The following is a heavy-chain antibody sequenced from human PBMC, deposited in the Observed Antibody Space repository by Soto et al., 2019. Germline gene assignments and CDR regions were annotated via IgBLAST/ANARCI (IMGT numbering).Heavy chain of an antibody. J-gene: IGHJ4*02. V-gene: IGHV1-18*01. CDR2: ISAYNGNT. CDR3: ARDKAFTVTTRSNDY. D-gene: IGHD4-17*01. Sequence: ASVKVSCKASGYTFTSYGISWVRQAPGQGLEWMGWISAYNGNTNYAQKLQGRVTMTTDTSTSTAYMELRSLRSDDTAVYYCARDKAFTVTTRSNDYWGQGTLVTVSS. CDR1: GYTFTSYG.